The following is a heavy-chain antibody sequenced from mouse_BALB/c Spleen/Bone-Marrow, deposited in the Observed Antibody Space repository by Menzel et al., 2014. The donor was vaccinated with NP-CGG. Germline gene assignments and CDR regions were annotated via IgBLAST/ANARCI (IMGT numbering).Heavy chain of an antibody. J-gene: IGHJ4*01. D-gene: IGHD2-3*01. Sequence: SGPELVRPGASVKISCKASGYAFSSSWMNWVKQRPGQGLEWIGRIYPGDGDTNYNGKFKGKATLTADKSSTTAYMQLSSLTSVDSAVYFCARNDGYYRAMDYWGQGTSVTVSS. CDR1: GYAFSSSW. V-gene: IGHV1-82*01. CDR2: IYPGDGDT. CDR3: ARNDGYYRAMDY.